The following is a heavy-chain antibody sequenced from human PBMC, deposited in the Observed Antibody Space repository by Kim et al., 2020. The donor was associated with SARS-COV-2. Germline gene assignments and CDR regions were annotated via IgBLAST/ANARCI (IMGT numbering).Heavy chain of an antibody. D-gene: IGHD2-2*01. V-gene: IGHV1-18*01. CDR2: LSAYNGNT. Sequence: ASVNVSCKASGYTFTSYGISWVRQAPGQGLEWMGWLSAYNGNTNYAQKLQGRVTMTTDTSTSTAYMELRSLRSDDTAVYYCARGIVVVPAANYYYYGMDVWGQGTTVTVSS. CDR1: GYTFTSYG. J-gene: IGHJ6*02. CDR3: ARGIVVVPAANYYYYGMDV.